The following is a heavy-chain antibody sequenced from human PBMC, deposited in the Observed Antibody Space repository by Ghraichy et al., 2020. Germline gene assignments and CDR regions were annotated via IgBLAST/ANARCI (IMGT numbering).Heavy chain of an antibody. Sequence: SETLSLTCTVSGGSISGYYWTWIRQPPGKGLEWIGYLYYTGSTNYNPSLKGRVTISVDTSKNQFSLKLSSVTAADTAVYYCARGSITYYYGMDVWGQGTTVTVSS. D-gene: IGHD1-14*01. CDR3: ARGSITYYYGMDV. J-gene: IGHJ6*02. CDR2: LYYTGST. CDR1: GGSISGYY. V-gene: IGHV4-59*08.